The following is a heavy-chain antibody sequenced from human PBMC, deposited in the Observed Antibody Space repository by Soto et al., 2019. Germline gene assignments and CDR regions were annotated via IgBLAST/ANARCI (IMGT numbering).Heavy chain of an antibody. CDR3: ARSRGIAVATFDY. V-gene: IGHV5-10-1*01. D-gene: IGHD6-19*01. J-gene: IGHJ4*02. CDR2: IDPSDAYT. CDR1: GYSFTSYW. Sequence: GESLKISCKGSGYSFTSYWISWVRQMPGKGLEWMGRIDPSDAYTNYSPSFQGHVTISADKSISTAYLQWSSLKASDTAMYYCARSRGIAVATFDYWGQGTLVTVSS.